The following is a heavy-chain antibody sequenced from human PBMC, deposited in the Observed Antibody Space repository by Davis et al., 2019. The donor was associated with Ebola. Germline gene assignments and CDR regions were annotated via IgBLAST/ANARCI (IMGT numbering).Heavy chain of an antibody. V-gene: IGHV3-21*01. CDR2: VSTNSLHI. D-gene: IGHD2-15*01. J-gene: IGHJ3*02. CDR3: ARDLMCSGGSCYLGAFDI. Sequence: PGGSLRLSCAASGFTFTSYSMNWVRQAPGKGLEWVSFVSTNSLHIKYVDSVKGRFTISRDNAKKSLFLQMNSLRAEDTAVYYCARDLMCSGGSCYLGAFDIWGQGTMVTVSS. CDR1: GFTFTSYS.